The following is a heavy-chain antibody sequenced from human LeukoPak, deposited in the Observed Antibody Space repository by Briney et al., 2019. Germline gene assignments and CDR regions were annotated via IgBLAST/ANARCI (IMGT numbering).Heavy chain of an antibody. CDR2: ISSSSYI. CDR1: GFTFSGYS. J-gene: IGHJ4*02. V-gene: IGHV3-21*03. Sequence: GGSLRLSCAASGFTFSGYSMNWVRQAPGKGLEWVSSISSSSYIYYADSVKGRFTISRDNAKNSLYLQMNSLKTEDTAVYYCTREGYFDYWGQGTLVTVSS. CDR3: TREGYFDY.